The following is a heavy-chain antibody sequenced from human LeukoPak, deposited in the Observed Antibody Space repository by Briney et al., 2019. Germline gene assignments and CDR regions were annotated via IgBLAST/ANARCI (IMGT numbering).Heavy chain of an antibody. V-gene: IGHV4-59*01. CDR3: AREDPQTTVPEGSEV. J-gene: IGHJ6*02. CDR1: GGSISNYY. CDR2: IYFSGTT. Sequence: SETLSLTCTVSGGSISNYYWSWLRQPPGKGLEWIGYIYFSGTTNINPSRKSRGTISVDMSKNQFSLKLTSVTAADTAVYYCAREDPQTTVPEGSEVWGQGTTVTVYS. D-gene: IGHD4-17*01.